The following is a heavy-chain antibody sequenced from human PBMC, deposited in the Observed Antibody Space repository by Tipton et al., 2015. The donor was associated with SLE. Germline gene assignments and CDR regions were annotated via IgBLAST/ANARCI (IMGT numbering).Heavy chain of an antibody. D-gene: IGHD6-19*01. CDR3: ARHDGQWDAFDI. CDR2: IYYSGRS. Sequence: TLSLTCAVYGGSFSGYYWSWIRQAPGKGLEWIGSIYYSGRSYYSPSLKSRVTMSVDTAKNQFSLKLSSVTAADTAVYYCARHDGQWDAFDIWGQGTMVTVSS. V-gene: IGHV4-34*01. J-gene: IGHJ3*02. CDR1: GGSFSGYY.